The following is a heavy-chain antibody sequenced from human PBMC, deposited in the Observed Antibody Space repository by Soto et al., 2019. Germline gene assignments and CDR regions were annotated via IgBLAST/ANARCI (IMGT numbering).Heavy chain of an antibody. V-gene: IGHV3-30-3*01. J-gene: IGHJ4*01. D-gene: IGHD6-19*01. CDR3: ARGGLAVAGTNY. CDR2: ISYDGSNK. CDR1: GFTFSSYA. Sequence: QVQLVESGGGVVQPGRSLRLSCAASGFTFSSYAMHWVRQAPGKGLEWVAVISYDGSNKYYADSVKGRFTISRDNYKNTLYLQMNSLRAEDTGVYYCARGGLAVAGTNYWGHGTLVTVSS.